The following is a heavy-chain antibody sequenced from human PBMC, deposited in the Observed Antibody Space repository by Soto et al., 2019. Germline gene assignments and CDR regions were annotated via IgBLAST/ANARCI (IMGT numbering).Heavy chain of an antibody. CDR2: ISSSGDSP. D-gene: IGHD1-1*01. V-gene: IGHV3-23*01. CDR3: AINTIPHPLS. Sequence: EVQLLESGGGLVQPGGSLRLSCAASGFTFSNYAMSWVRQAPGKGLEWVSAISSSGDSPYYADSVKGRFTVSRDNSKYTLYLQMNRLGVEDTAIYYCAINTIPHPLSGGQGHLVTAPS. CDR1: GFTFSNYA. J-gene: IGHJ1*01.